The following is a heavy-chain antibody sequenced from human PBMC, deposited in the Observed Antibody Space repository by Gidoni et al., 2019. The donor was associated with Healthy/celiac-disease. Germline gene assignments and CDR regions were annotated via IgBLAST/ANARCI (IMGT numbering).Heavy chain of an antibody. J-gene: IGHJ3*02. CDR3: TTGDSSSWYQADAFDI. D-gene: IGHD6-13*01. V-gene: IGHV3-15*07. CDR2: IKSKTDGGTT. Sequence: EVQLVESGGGLVKPGGSLRLSCAASGFTFSNAWMNWVRQAPGKGLEWVGRIKSKTDGGTTDYAAPVKGRFTISRDDSKNTLYLQMNSLKTEDTAVYYCTTGDSSSWYQADAFDIWGQGTMVTVSS. CDR1: GFTFSNAW.